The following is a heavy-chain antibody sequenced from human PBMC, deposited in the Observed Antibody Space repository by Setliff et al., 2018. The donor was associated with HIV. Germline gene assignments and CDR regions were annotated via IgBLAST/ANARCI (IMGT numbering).Heavy chain of an antibody. CDR2: IGTGGDT. Sequence: PGGSLRLSCATSGFAFSDYDFHWVRQVTGEGLEWVSAIGTGGDTYYADSVKGRFTISRENAKNSLYLQMNSLRVGDTAVYYCAREIRTVYTGGHYFYGIDVWGQGTAVTV. V-gene: IGHV3-13*01. D-gene: IGHD3-16*01. J-gene: IGHJ6*02. CDR3: AREIRTVYTGGHYFYGIDV. CDR1: GFAFSDYD.